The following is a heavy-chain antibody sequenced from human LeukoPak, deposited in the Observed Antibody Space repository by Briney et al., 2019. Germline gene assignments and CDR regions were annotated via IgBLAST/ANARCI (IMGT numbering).Heavy chain of an antibody. CDR1: GYSISSGYY. CDR2: IYHSGST. Sequence: SETLSLTCAVFGYSISSGYYWGWIRQPPGKGLEWIGSIYHSGSTYYNPSLKSRVTISVDTSKNQFSLKLSSVTAADTAVYYCARGDFWSGYYPPDYFDYWGQGTLVTVSS. CDR3: ARGDFWSGYYPPDYFDY. J-gene: IGHJ4*02. D-gene: IGHD3-3*01. V-gene: IGHV4-38-2*01.